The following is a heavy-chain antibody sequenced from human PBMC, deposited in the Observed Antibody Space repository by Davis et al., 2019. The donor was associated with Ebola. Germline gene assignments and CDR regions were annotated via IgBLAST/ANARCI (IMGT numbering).Heavy chain of an antibody. V-gene: IGHV3-30*03. CDR2: ISYDETNK. Sequence: PGGSLRLSCAASGFTFSSYGMHWVRQAPGKGPEWVAVISYDETNKDYADSVKGRFTISRDNAKNTLYLQMNSLRAEDTAVYYCVRDNDFWSFDWWGQGTLVTVSS. J-gene: IGHJ4*02. D-gene: IGHD3-3*01. CDR3: VRDNDFWSFDW. CDR1: GFTFSSYG.